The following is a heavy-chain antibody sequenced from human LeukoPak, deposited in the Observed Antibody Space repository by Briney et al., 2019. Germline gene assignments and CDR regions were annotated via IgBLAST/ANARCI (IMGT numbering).Heavy chain of an antibody. J-gene: IGHJ4*02. CDR1: GGSISSTNW. V-gene: IGHV4-4*02. CDR3: ARGYGYAFPLIDY. Sequence: SGTLSLTCAVSGGSISSTNWWSWVREPPGKGLEWIGEIYHSGTTNYNPSLKSRVTISVDKSKNQFSLELSSVTAADTAVYYCARGYGYAFPLIDYWGQGTLVTVSS. CDR2: IYHSGTT. D-gene: IGHD5-18*01.